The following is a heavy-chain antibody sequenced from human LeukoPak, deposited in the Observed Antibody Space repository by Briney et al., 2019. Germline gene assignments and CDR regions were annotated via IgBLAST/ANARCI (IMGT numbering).Heavy chain of an antibody. D-gene: IGHD2-15*01. CDR2: INPNSGGT. J-gene: IGHJ4*02. CDR3: AKDIVLDY. V-gene: IGHV1-2*02. Sequence: ASVKVSCKASGYTFTSYGISWVRQAPGQGLEWMGWINPNSGGTNYAQKFQGRVTMTRDTSISTAYMELSRLRSDDTAVYYCAKDIVLDYWGQGTLVTVSS. CDR1: GYTFTSYG.